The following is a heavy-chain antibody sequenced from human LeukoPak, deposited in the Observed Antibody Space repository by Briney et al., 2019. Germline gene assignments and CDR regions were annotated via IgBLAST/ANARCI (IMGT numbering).Heavy chain of an antibody. CDR1: GYTFTSYA. D-gene: IGHD3-22*01. J-gene: IGHJ4*02. CDR2: MNPNSGNT. Sequence: ASVKVSCKASGYTFTSYAMHWVRQAPGQGLEWMGWMNPNSGNTGYAQKFQGRVTMTRNTSISTAYMELSSLRSEDTAVYYCARAPGSSGYSFGYWGQGTLVTVSS. V-gene: IGHV1-8*02. CDR3: ARAPGSSGYSFGY.